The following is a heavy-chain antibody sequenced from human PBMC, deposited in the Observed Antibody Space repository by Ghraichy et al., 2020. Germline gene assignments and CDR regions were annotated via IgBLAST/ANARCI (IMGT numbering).Heavy chain of an antibody. CDR3: AKNSYGYWGAFGYYLDN. CDR1: GFTFSDYY. CDR2: ISSSSSHT. Sequence: GESLNISCAASGFTFSDYYMSWIRQAPGKGLEWVSYISSSSSHTNYADSVKVRFTISRDNAKKSLYLQMNSLRAEDTAVYYCAKNSYGYWGAFGYYLDNWGQGTLVTVSS. V-gene: IGHV3-11*06. D-gene: IGHD5-18*01. J-gene: IGHJ4*02.